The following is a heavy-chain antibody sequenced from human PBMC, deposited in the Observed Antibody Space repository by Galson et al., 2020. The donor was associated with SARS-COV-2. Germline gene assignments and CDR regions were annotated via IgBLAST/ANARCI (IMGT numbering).Heavy chain of an antibody. CDR3: AREGVITGTTGLDY. CDR1: GFTFSSYG. CDR2: IWYDGSNK. Sequence: GGSLRLSCAASGFTFSSYGMHWVRQAPGKGLEWVAVIWYDGSNKYYADSVKGRFTISRDNSKNTLYLQMNSLRAEDTAVYYCAREGVITGTTGLDYWGQGTLVTVSS. J-gene: IGHJ4*02. D-gene: IGHD1-7*01. V-gene: IGHV3-33*01.